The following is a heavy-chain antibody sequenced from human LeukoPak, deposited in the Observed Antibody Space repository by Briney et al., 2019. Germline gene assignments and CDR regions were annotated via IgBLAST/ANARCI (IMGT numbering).Heavy chain of an antibody. Sequence: GGSLRLSCAASGFTFSSYSMNWVRQAPGKGLEWVSSISSSSSYIYYADSVKGRFTISRDNAKNSLYLQMNSLRAEDTAVYYCARDFDYYDSSGHYTNYWGQGTLVTVSS. CDR2: ISSSSSYI. J-gene: IGHJ4*02. CDR1: GFTFSSYS. CDR3: ARDFDYYDSSGHYTNY. D-gene: IGHD3-22*01. V-gene: IGHV3-21*01.